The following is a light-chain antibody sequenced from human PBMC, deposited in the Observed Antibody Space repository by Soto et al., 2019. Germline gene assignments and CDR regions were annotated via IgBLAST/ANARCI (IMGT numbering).Light chain of an antibody. V-gene: IGKV3-20*01. J-gene: IGKJ5*01. Sequence: ELVFTQSPVTLSLSPGERATLSCRASQSVSSSYLAWYQQKPGQAPGPLIYGASSRATGIPDRFSGSGSGTDFTLTISRLEPEDFAVYYCQQYGSSPRITFGQGTRLEIK. CDR3: QQYGSSPRIT. CDR1: QSVSSSY. CDR2: GAS.